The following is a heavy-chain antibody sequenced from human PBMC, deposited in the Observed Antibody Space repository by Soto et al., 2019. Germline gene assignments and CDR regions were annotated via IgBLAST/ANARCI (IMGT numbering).Heavy chain of an antibody. V-gene: IGHV3-30*18. CDR1: GFTFSSYG. CDR3: AKDKGGVRANYYYYGMDV. Sequence: QVQLVESGGGVVQPGRSLRLSCAASGFTFSSYGMHWVRQAPGKGLEWVAVISYDGSNKYYTDSVKGRFTISRDNSKNTLYLQMNSLRDEDTAVYYCAKDKGGVRANYYYYGMDVWGQGTTVTVSS. J-gene: IGHJ6*02. CDR2: ISYDGSNK. D-gene: IGHD3-10*01.